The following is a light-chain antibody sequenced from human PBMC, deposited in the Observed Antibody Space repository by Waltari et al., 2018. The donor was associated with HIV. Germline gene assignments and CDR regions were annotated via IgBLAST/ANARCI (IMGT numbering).Light chain of an antibody. CDR2: DVN. J-gene: IGLJ2*01. Sequence: QSALPQPASVSGSLGQSITISCTGTSSVIGSYNLVSCYQQYPGKAPKVIIYDVNKWPSGVSHRFSGFKAANTASLTISGLQAEDEADYYCCSYAGSPTFVIFGGGTKVTVL. V-gene: IGLV2-23*02. CDR1: SSVIGSYNL. CDR3: CSYAGSPTFVI.